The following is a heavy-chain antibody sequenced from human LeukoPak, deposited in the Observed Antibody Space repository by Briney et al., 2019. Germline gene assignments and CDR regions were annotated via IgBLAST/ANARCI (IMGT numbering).Heavy chain of an antibody. CDR3: ARERRSRSNSYYYYGMDV. CDR2: IYYSGST. D-gene: IGHD4-4*01. Sequence: SSETLSLTCTVSGGSISSYYWSWIRQPPGKGLEWIGYIYYSGSTNYNPSLKSRVTISVDTSKNQFSLKLSSVTAADTAVYYCARERRSRSNSYYYYGMDVWGQGTTVTVSS. V-gene: IGHV4-59*01. J-gene: IGHJ6*02. CDR1: GGSISSYY.